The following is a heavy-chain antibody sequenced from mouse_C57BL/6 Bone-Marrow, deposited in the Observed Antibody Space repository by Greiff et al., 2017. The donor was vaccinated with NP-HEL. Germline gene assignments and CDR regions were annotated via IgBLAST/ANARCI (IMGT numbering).Heavy chain of an antibody. J-gene: IGHJ2*01. CDR2: ILPGSGST. Sequence: VKLMESGAELMKPGASVKLSCKATGYTFTGYWIEWVKQRPGHGLEWIGEILPGSGSTNYNEKFKGKATFTADTSSNTAYMQLSSLTTEDSAIYYCARRRWLRRRGYYFDYWGQGTTLTVSS. D-gene: IGHD2-2*01. CDR3: ARRRWLRRRGYYFDY. V-gene: IGHV1-9*01. CDR1: GYTFTGYW.